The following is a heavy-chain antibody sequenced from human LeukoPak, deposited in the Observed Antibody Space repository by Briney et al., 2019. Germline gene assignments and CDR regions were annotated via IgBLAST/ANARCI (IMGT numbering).Heavy chain of an antibody. V-gene: IGHV4-59*06. Sequence: PSETLSLTCTVSGGSISSYYWSWIRQHPGKGLEWIGYIYYSGSTYYNPSLKSRVTISVDTSKNQFSLKLSSVTAADTAVYYCARVSVHRAVAATTRPSPSEFDYWGQGTLVTVSS. J-gene: IGHJ4*02. CDR2: IYYSGST. CDR1: GGSISSYY. CDR3: ARVSVHRAVAATTRPSPSEFDY. D-gene: IGHD2-15*01.